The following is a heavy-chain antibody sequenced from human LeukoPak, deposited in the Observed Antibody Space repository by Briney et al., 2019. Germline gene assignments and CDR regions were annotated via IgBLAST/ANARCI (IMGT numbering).Heavy chain of an antibody. Sequence: SETLSLTCTVSGGSISSYYWSWIRQPPGKGLEWIGYIYYSGSTNYNPSLKSRVTISVDTSKNQFSLKLSSVTAADTAVYYCARSGSAAHHLLLNYYYMDVWGKGTTVTVSS. J-gene: IGHJ6*03. CDR1: GGSISSYY. V-gene: IGHV4-59*08. CDR2: IYYSGST. D-gene: IGHD3-22*01. CDR3: ARSGSAAHHLLLNYYYMDV.